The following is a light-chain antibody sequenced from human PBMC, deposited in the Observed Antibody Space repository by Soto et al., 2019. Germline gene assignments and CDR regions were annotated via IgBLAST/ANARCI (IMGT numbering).Light chain of an antibody. CDR1: SGHSGDI. V-gene: IGLV4-60*02. CDR2: LEGSGGY. Sequence: QAVVTQSSSASASLGSSVNVTCTLSSGHSGDIIAWHQQQPGKAPRHLMKLEGSGGYHKWSGVPDRFSGSSSGADRSLTNPTLQFEDVADHDCEIWDTNTRGFGGGTKLTVL. J-gene: IGLJ2*01. CDR3: EIWDTNTRG.